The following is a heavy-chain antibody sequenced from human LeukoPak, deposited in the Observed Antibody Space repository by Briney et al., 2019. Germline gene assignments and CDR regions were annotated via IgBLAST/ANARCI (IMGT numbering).Heavy chain of an antibody. D-gene: IGHD1/OR15-1a*01. V-gene: IGHV1-18*01. CDR2: ISAYNGNT. CDR1: GYTFTSYG. Sequence: ASVKVSCKASGYTFTSYGISWVRQAPGQGLEWMGWISAYNGNTNYAQKLQGRVTMTTDTSTSTAYMELRSLRSDDTAVYYCAGRTEVQDYYMDVWGKGTTVAIFS. CDR3: AGRTEVQDYYMDV. J-gene: IGHJ6*03.